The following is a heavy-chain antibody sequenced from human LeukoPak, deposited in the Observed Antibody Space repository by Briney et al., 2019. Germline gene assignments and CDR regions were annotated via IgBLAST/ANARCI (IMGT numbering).Heavy chain of an antibody. V-gene: IGHV1-2*02. J-gene: IGHJ4*02. D-gene: IGHD1-1*01. CDR2: INPNSGGT. CDR1: GFSFTGYY. CDR3: AKDQNVVGTLDY. Sequence: ASVKVSCKASGFSFTGYYMHWVRQAPGQGLEWMGWINPNSGGTNDAQKFQGRVTMTRDTSISTAYMELRSLKSDDTAVYYCAKDQNVVGTLDYWGQGTLVTVSS.